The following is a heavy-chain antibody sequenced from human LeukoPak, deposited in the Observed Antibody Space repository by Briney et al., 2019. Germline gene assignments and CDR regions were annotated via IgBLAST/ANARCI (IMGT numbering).Heavy chain of an antibody. V-gene: IGHV4-34*01. CDR3: ARVGDSRVYYFDY. CDR1: GGTFSGYY. D-gene: IGHD3-22*01. CDR2: INHSRST. Sequence: SETLSLTCAVYGGTFSGYYWSWIRQPPGKGLEWIGEINHSRSTNYNPSLKSRVTISVDTSKNQFSLKLSSVTAADTAVYYCARVGDSRVYYFDYWGQGTLVTVS. J-gene: IGHJ4*02.